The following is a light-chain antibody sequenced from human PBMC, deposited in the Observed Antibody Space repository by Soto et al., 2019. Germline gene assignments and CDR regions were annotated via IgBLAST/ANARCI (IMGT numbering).Light chain of an antibody. CDR2: GTS. Sequence: ETVMTQSPATLSVFPGERATLSCRASQSVSSKYLAWYQQKPGQAPRVLIYGTSIRASGVPERFSGGGSGTDFTLTITRLEPEDFAVYYCQQYGSSLFTFGPGTKVDIK. J-gene: IGKJ3*01. V-gene: IGKV3-20*01. CDR1: QSVSSKY. CDR3: QQYGSSLFT.